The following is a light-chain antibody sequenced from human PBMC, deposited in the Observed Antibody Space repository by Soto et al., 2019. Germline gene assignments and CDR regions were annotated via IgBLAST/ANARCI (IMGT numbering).Light chain of an antibody. V-gene: IGLV2-14*03. CDR2: DVN. CDR1: SSDVGGYNS. CDR3: SSYTSSSTLV. Sequence: QSVLTQPASVSGSPGQSIAISCTGTSSDVGGYNSVSWYQHHPGKASKLMIYDVNYRPSGISDRFSGSKSGNTASLTISGLQAEDEADYYCSSYTSSSTLVFGTGTKVTVL. J-gene: IGLJ1*01.